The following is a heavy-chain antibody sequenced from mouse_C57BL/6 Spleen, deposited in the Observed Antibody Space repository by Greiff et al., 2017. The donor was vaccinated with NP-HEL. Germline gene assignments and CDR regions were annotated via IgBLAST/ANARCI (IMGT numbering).Heavy chain of an antibody. CDR1: GFNIKNTY. V-gene: IGHV14-3*01. Sequence: EVQLQQSVAELVRPGASVKLSCTASGFNIKNTYMHWVKQRPEQGLEWIGRIDPANGNTKYAPKFQGKATITADTSSNTAYLQLSSLTSEETAIYYCARGAIEYYGSSWYFDVWGTGTTVTVSS. D-gene: IGHD1-1*01. J-gene: IGHJ1*03. CDR3: ARGAIEYYGSSWYFDV. CDR2: IDPANGNT.